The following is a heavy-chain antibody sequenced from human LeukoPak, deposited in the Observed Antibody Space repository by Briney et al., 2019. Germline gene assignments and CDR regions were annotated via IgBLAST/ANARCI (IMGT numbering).Heavy chain of an antibody. V-gene: IGHV3-23*01. J-gene: IGHJ2*01. CDR2: SSGSGAST. D-gene: IGHD3-10*01. Sequence: GGSLRLSCVGSGFTFINYAMTWVRQNPARGLEYVSSSSGSGASTHYADSVKGRLTISRDNSRNTLYLEMSSLRVEDSALYYCAKDRAPYGSGGGEDYFDLWGRGTLVTVSS. CDR1: GFTFINYA. CDR3: AKDRAPYGSGGGEDYFDL.